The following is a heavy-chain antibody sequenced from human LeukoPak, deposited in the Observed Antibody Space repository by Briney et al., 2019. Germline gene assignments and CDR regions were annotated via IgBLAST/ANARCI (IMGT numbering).Heavy chain of an antibody. CDR2: MNPNSGNT. D-gene: IGHD6-13*01. CDR3: ARGGRYSSSWYLDY. Sequence: ASVKVSCKASGYTFTSYDINWVRQATGQGLEWMGWMNPNSGNTGYAQKFQGRVTMTRDTSISTAYMELSRLRSDDTAVYYCARGGRYSSSWYLDYWGQGTLVTVSS. CDR1: GYTFTSYD. J-gene: IGHJ4*02. V-gene: IGHV1-8*01.